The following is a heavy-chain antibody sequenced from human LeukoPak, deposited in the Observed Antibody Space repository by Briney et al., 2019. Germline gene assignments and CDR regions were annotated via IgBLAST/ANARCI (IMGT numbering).Heavy chain of an antibody. D-gene: IGHD2-8*01. CDR2: IYHSGST. V-gene: IGHV4-38-2*02. CDR3: YGVGGTKNAFDI. J-gene: IGHJ3*02. Sequence: SETLSLTCTVSGYSISSGYYWGWIRQPPGKGLEWIGSIYHSGSTYYNPSLKSRVTISVDTSKNQFSLKLSSVTAADTAVYYCYGVGGTKNAFDIWGQGTMVTVSS. CDR1: GYSISSGYY.